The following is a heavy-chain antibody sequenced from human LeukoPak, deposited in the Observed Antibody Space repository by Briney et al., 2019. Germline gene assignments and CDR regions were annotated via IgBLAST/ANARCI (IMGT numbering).Heavy chain of an antibody. CDR1: GGPFSGHY. V-gene: IGHV4-34*01. Sequence: SETLSLTCTVHGGPFSGHYWSWIRQPPGKGLEWIGEINHSGSTNYNPSLKSRVTISVDTSKNQFSLKLSSVTAADTAVYYCASTELAARPLDYWGQGTLVTVSS. CDR2: INHSGST. J-gene: IGHJ4*02. D-gene: IGHD6-6*01. CDR3: ASTELAARPLDY.